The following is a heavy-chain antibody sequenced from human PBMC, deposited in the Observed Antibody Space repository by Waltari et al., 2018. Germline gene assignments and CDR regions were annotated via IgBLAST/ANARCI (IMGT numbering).Heavy chain of an antibody. D-gene: IGHD4-17*01. V-gene: IGHV3-21*01. CDR2: ISISIYI. CDR1: GFPLRTYS. CDR3: GRDVYGDYVGGGGGAFDI. J-gene: IGHJ3*02. Sequence: EVQLVESGGGLVKPGGSLRLSCTASGFPLRTYSMNWVRQAPGKGLEWVSSISISIYIYYVDSVKGRFTISRDNAKNSLYLQMNSLRAEDTAVYYCGRDVYGDYVGGGGGAFDIWGQGTMVTVSS.